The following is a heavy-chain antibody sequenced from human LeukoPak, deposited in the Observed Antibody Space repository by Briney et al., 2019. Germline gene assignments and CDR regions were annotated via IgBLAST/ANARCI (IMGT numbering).Heavy chain of an antibody. CDR2: IWHSGRT. J-gene: IGHJ4*02. V-gene: IGHV4-59*12. Sequence: SETLSLTCTVSGGSITNYYWSWIRQPPEKGLEWIGFIWHSGRTNYNPSLKSRVTISVDTSKNQFSLKLSSVTAADTAVYYCARGPVGLGDYPFDYWGQGTLVTVSS. CDR1: GGSITNYY. D-gene: IGHD4-17*01. CDR3: ARGPVGLGDYPFDY.